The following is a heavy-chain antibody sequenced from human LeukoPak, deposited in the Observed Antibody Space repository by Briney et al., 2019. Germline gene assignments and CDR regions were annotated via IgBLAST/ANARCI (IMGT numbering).Heavy chain of an antibody. V-gene: IGHV1-2*02. CDR3: AKEYCSGGRCYSVFDS. D-gene: IGHD2-15*01. Sequence: ASVKLSCKTSGYSFIDYYLHWVRQAPGQGLEWMGWINPDSGGTNYAQKFQGRVTMTRDTSISSAYMELSRLRSDDTAVYYCAKEYCSGGRCYSVFDSWGQGTLVTVSS. J-gene: IGHJ4*02. CDR1: GYSFIDYY. CDR2: INPDSGGT.